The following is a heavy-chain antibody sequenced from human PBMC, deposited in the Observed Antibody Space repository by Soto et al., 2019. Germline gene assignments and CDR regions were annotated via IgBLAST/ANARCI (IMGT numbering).Heavy chain of an antibody. CDR1: GFTFSSYS. J-gene: IGHJ6*02. V-gene: IGHV3-48*01. Sequence: EVQLVESGGGLVQPGGSLRLSCAASGFTFSSYSMNWVRQAPGKGLEWVSYISSSSSTIYYADSVKGRFTISRDKAKNSLYLQMNSLRAGDTAVYYCARADSGYAHGYYYYGMDVWGQGTTVTVSS. CDR3: ARADSGYAHGYYYYGMDV. D-gene: IGHD5-12*01. CDR2: ISSSSSTI.